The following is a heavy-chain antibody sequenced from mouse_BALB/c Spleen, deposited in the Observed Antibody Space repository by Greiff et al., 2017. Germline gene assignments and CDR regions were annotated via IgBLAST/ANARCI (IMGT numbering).Heavy chain of an antibody. CDR1: GYTFTSYT. V-gene: IGHV1-4*01. J-gene: IGHJ4*01. CDR2: INPSSGYT. D-gene: IGHD2-14*01. CDR3: ARYYRFYAMDY. Sequence: VKLVESGAELARPGASVKMSCKASGYTFTSYTMHWVKQRPGQGLEWIGYINPSSGYTNYNQKFKDKATLTADKSSSTAYMQLSSLTSEDSAVYYCARYYRFYAMDYWGQGTSVTVSS.